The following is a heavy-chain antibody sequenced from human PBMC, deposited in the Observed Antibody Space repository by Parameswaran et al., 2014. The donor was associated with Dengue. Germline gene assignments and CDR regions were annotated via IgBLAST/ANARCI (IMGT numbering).Heavy chain of an antibody. CDR2: INPNSGGT. J-gene: IGHJ4*02. V-gene: IGHV1-2*02. Sequence: VCQMPGKGLEWMGWINPNSGGTNYAQKFQGRVTMTRDTSISTAYMELSRLRSDDTAVYYCARDSAFLSYYYDSSGSDYWGQGTLVTVSS. CDR3: ARDSAFLSYYYDSSGSDY. D-gene: IGHD3-22*01.